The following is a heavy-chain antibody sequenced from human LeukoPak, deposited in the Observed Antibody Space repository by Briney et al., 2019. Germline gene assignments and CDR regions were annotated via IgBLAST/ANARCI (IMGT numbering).Heavy chain of an antibody. CDR2: ITSNGGST. CDR1: VFSFSSYG. J-gene: IGHJ4*02. V-gene: IGHV3-64D*06. D-gene: IGHD6-19*01. CDR3: VKGPYSAAGNYFDY. Sequence: GGSLRLSCSASVFSFSSYGMHWVRQAPGKGLEYVSAITSNGGSTYYADSVKDRFIISRDNSKYTLSLQMSSLRTEDTAVYYCVKGPYSAAGNYFDYWGLGALVTVSS.